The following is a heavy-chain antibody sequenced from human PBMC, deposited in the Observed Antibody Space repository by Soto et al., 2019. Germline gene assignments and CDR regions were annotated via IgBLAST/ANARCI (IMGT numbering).Heavy chain of an antibody. CDR1: GFSLSTSGVG. V-gene: IGHV2-5*02. Sequence: QITLKESGPTLVKPTQTLTLTCTFSGFSLSTSGVGGGWIRQPPGKALEWLEFVFLDDDKRYSPSLKNRLTITKDTSKIQVVLTMTNMDPVDTATYYCAQSPPCDILSGSLNYFDYWGQGTLVTVSS. CDR2: VFLDDDK. D-gene: IGHD3-9*01. CDR3: AQSPPCDILSGSLNYFDY. J-gene: IGHJ4*02.